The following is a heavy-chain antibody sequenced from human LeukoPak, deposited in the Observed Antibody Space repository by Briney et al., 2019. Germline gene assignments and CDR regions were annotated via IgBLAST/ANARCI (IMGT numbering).Heavy chain of an antibody. CDR3: ARESPAFDY. CDR1: GFTFSSFA. J-gene: IGHJ4*02. CDR2: ISSSGSTT. Sequence: PGASLRLSCVDSGFTFSSFAMSWVRQAPGKGLEWVSTISSSGSTTYYVDSVKGRFTISRDNSRNTLYLQMNSLRGKDTAVYYCARESPAFDYWGQGTLVTVS. V-gene: IGHV3-23*01.